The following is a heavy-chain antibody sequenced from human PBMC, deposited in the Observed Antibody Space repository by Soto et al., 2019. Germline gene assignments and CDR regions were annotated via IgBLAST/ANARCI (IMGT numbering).Heavy chain of an antibody. CDR1: GYTSADFG. J-gene: IGHJ5*01. Sequence: QVQLMQSGTEVKKPGASVTVSCKASGYTSADFGISLVRQAPGQGLEWMGWVSGNNGASNPAPKVQGRITMTLDTSTGVSYMALRSLRSDDTAIYYCVRDQKYFRVNGNWFDSWGQGTLVSVSS. CDR3: VRDQKYFRVNGNWFDS. D-gene: IGHD2-2*01. V-gene: IGHV1-18*04. CDR2: VSGNNGAS.